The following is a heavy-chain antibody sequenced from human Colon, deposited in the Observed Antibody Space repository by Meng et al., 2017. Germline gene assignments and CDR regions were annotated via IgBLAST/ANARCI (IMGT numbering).Heavy chain of an antibody. CDR3: ARGGAPPYYFDY. Sequence: QVQLVQSGAEVKMPVASERVSCETSRYTFSNYEVNSVRQASGHGLEWMGWMKADSGKTGYAHKFQCRVTLTRDTSTGTAYMELTSLTPDDTAVYYCARGGAPPYYFDYWGRGALVTVSS. CDR2: MKADSGKT. J-gene: IGHJ4*02. V-gene: IGHV1-8*02. D-gene: IGHD1-26*01. CDR1: RYTFSNYE.